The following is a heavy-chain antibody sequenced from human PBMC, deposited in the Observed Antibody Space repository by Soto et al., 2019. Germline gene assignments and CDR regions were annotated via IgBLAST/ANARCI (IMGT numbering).Heavy chain of an antibody. CDR2: ISPKSGSI. V-gene: IGHV1-18*01. Sequence: ASVKVSCKTSGYTFTMNGISWVLQSPGQGLDWMGWISPKSGSIKYAQKFQGRVIMTTDTSTSTAYMELRSLRSDDTAVYYCVKDRDSNSWPSRDVWGPGTTVTVSS. CDR1: GYTFTMNG. D-gene: IGHD3-22*01. J-gene: IGHJ6*02. CDR3: VKDRDSNSWPSRDV.